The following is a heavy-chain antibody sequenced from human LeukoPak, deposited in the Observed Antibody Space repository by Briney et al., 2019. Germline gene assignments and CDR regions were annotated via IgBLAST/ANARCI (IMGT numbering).Heavy chain of an antibody. CDR2: IYHSGST. CDR1: GYSISSGYY. V-gene: IGHV4-38-2*02. CDR3: ARPAHDSSGYSLDY. D-gene: IGHD3-22*01. J-gene: IGHJ4*02. Sequence: SETLSLTCTVSGYSISSGYYWGWIRQPPGKGLEWIGSIYHSGSTYYNPSLKSRVTISVDTSKNQFSLKLSSVTAADTAVYYCARPAHDSSGYSLDYWGQGTLVTVSS.